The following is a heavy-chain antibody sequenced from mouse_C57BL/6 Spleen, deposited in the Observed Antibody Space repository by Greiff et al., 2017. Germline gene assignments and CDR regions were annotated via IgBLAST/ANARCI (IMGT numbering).Heavy chain of an antibody. J-gene: IGHJ2*01. V-gene: IGHV1-80*01. CDR2: IYPGDGDT. Sequence: VQLKESGAELVKPGASVKISCKASGYAFSSYWMNWVKQRPGKGLEWIGQIYPGDGDTNYNGKFKGKATLTADKSSSTAYMQLSSLTSEDSAVYFCSRLIEYYFDYWGQGTTLTVSS. CDR1: GYAFSSYW. CDR3: SRLIEYYFDY.